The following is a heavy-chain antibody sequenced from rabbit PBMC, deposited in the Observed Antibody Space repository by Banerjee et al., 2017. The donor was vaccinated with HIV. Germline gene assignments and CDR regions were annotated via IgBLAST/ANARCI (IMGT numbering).Heavy chain of an antibody. CDR2: IYAVSSDNS. J-gene: IGHJ6*01. Sequence: QEQLVESGGGLVQPEGSLTLTCTASGFSFSSYWMCWVRQAPGKGLEWIACIYAVSSDNSYYASWAKGRFTISKTSSTTVTLQMTSLTAADTATYFCAREGDTYGMDLWGQGTLVTVS. D-gene: IGHD4-2*01. CDR1: GFSFSSYW. CDR3: AREGDTYGMDL. V-gene: IGHV1S45*01.